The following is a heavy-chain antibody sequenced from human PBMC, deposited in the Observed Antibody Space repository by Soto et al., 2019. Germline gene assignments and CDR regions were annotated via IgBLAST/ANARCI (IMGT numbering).Heavy chain of an antibody. J-gene: IGHJ6*03. CDR3: XXXXXXYFYNHMDV. CDR2: ISGSGGVS. Sequence: EVQLLESGGGLVQPGGSLTLSCEGSGFTFSRYVMSWVRQAPGKGLEWVSVISGSGGVSYYAGSVKGRFTTSRDNSKNRLYXEXXXXXXGXXXXXXXXXXXXXYFYNHMDVWGKGTTVTVSS. CDR1: GFTFSRYV. V-gene: IGHV3-23*01.